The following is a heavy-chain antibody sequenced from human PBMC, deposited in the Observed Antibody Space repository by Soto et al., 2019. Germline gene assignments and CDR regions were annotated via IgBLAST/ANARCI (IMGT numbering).Heavy chain of an antibody. J-gene: IGHJ4*02. Sequence: QVQLQQWGAGLLKPSETLSLTCVVYGGSFRDYYWSWIRQPPGKGLEWIGEINHSGSTNYNPSLKSRLTISIDTSKHQFSLNLSSLTAADTAVYYCTRRGSYFFPYFDSWGQGTLVTVSS. CDR1: GGSFRDYY. D-gene: IGHD1-26*01. CDR2: INHSGST. CDR3: TRRGSYFFPYFDS. V-gene: IGHV4-34*01.